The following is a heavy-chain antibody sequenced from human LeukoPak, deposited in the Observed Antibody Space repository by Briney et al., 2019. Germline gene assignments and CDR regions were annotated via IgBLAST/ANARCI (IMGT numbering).Heavy chain of an antibody. D-gene: IGHD3-3*01. Sequence: GGSLRLSCAASGFTFSSYAMSWVRQAPGKGLEWVSAISGSGGSTYYADSVKGRFTISRDNSKNTLYLQMNSLRAEDTAVYYCASDPPTYYDFWSGYYTPEFDYWGQGTLVTVSS. J-gene: IGHJ4*02. CDR2: ISGSGGST. V-gene: IGHV3-23*01. CDR3: ASDPPTYYDFWSGYYTPEFDY. CDR1: GFTFSSYA.